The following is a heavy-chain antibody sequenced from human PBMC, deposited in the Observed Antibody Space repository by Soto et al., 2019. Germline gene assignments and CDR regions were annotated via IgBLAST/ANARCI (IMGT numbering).Heavy chain of an antibody. D-gene: IGHD3-9*01. CDR2: INHSGSA. V-gene: IGHV4-34*01. CDR3: ARRGASYYDILTGSYYFDY. J-gene: IGHJ4*02. Sequence: SATLSLTCDVYGGSFSGFIWSWIRQTPGKGLQWIGQINHSGSANYNPSLKSRVTISVDTSKNQFSLKLSSVTAADTAVYYCARRGASYYDILTGSYYFDYWGQGTLVTVSS. CDR1: GGSFSGFI.